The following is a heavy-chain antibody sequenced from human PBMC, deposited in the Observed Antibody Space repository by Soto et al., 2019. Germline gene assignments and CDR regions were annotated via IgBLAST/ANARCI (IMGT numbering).Heavy chain of an antibody. CDR2: IYYSGST. J-gene: IGHJ6*02. V-gene: IGHV4-59*01. D-gene: IGHD6-6*01. Sequence: QVQLQESGPGLVKPSETLSLTCTVSGGSISSYYWSWIRQPPGKGLEWIGYIYYSGSTNYNPSLKSRVTISVDTSKNQFSLKLSSVTAADTAVYYCARGMAARPGYYYGMDVWGQGTTVTVSS. CDR1: GGSISSYY. CDR3: ARGMAARPGYYYGMDV.